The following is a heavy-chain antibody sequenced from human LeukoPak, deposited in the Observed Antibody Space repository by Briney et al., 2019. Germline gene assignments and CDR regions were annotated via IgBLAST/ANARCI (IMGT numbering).Heavy chain of an antibody. J-gene: IGHJ4*02. CDR2: ISGSGGST. D-gene: IGHD3-22*01. V-gene: IGHV3-23*01. Sequence: HPGGSLRLSCAASGFTFRNYAMSWVRQAPGKGLEWVSTISGSGGSTYYADSVKGRFTISRDNSKNTLYLQMTSLRAEDTAVYHCAKEDGDYYDSSGQKVGNFDYWGQGTLVTVSS. CDR1: GFTFRNYA. CDR3: AKEDGDYYDSSGQKVGNFDY.